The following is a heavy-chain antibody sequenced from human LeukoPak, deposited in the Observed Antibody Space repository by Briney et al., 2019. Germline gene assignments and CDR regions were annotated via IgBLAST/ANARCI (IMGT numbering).Heavy chain of an antibody. Sequence: GGSLRLSCAASGFTFNDYAMHWVRQAPGKGLEWVSGISWNSGSIDYADSVKGRFTISRDNAKNSLYLQMNSLKAEDTALYYCAKGFSGSYFNWFDPWGQGTLVTVSS. CDR3: AKGFSGSYFNWFDP. D-gene: IGHD1-26*01. CDR1: GFTFNDYA. CDR2: ISWNSGSI. J-gene: IGHJ5*02. V-gene: IGHV3-9*01.